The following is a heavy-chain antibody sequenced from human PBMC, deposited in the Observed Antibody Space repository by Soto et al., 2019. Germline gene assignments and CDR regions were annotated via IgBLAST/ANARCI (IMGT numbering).Heavy chain of an antibody. D-gene: IGHD2-21*02. CDR2: TYYSGTT. V-gene: IGHV4-39*01. Sequence: SSETLSLTCTVSGDPITSGHFSWAWIRQPPAKGLAWIGTTYYSGTTYYNPSLKSRVTISVDTSENQFSLRLTSVTAADTAVYYCERQWCQGGGCYSLDVSVQ. J-gene: IGHJ3*01. CDR1: GDPITSGHFS. CDR3: ERQWCQGGGCYSLDV.